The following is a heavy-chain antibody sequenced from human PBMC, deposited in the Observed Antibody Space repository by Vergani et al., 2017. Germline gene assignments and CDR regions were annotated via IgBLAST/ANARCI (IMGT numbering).Heavy chain of an antibody. CDR2: INPNSGGT. CDR1: GYTFTGYY. Sequence: QVQLVQSGAEVKKPGASVKVSCMASGYTFTGYYMHWVRQAPGQGLEWMGWINPNSGGTNYAQKFQGRVTMTRYTSIRTAYMELSRLGSDDTGVYYCARDILNIVVVPAANILVLHYWGERSLASVPS. V-gene: IGHV1-2*02. CDR3: ARDILNIVVVPAANILVLHY. J-gene: IGHJ4*02. D-gene: IGHD2-2*01.